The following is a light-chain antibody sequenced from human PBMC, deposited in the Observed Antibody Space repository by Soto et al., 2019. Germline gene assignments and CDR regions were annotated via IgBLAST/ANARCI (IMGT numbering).Light chain of an antibody. CDR3: QQYTNWPKT. V-gene: IGKV3D-15*01. CDR1: QSVSRK. Sequence: DIVMTQPPSTLYVSPGESAILSCSASQSVSRKLVWYQQKPGQAPRLLIYGASTRATGIPERFSGSGSGTEFTLTISSLQSEDFAVYYCQQYTNWPKTFGQGTKVDI. CDR2: GAS. J-gene: IGKJ1*01.